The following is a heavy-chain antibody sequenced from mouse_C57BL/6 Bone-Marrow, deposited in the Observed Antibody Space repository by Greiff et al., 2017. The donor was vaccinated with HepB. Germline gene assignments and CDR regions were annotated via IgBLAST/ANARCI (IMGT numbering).Heavy chain of an antibody. J-gene: IGHJ2*01. D-gene: IGHD1-1*01. V-gene: IGHV3-3*01. Sequence: EVQLQESGPSLVRPSQTLSLTCTVTGFSINSDCYWIWIRQFPGNKLEYIGYTFYSGITYYNPSLESRTYITRDTSKNQFSLKLSSVTTEDTATYYCARYRVTTVVAPYFDYWGQGTTLTVSS. CDR3: ARYRVTTVVAPYFDY. CDR1: GFSINSDCY. CDR2: TFYSGIT.